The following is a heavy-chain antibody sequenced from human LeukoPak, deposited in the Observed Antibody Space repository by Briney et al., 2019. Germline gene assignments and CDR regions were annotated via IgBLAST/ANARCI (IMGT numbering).Heavy chain of an antibody. J-gene: IGHJ3*02. Sequence: PGGSLRLSCAASGFTVSSSFMNWVRQAPGKGLEWVSVIYSGGNTYYADSVKGRFTISRDNAKNSLYLQMNSLRAEDTAVYYCARDLVEMATIYGFAFDIWGQGTMVTVSS. CDR2: IYSGGNT. CDR3: ARDLVEMATIYGFAFDI. D-gene: IGHD5-24*01. CDR1: GFTVSSSF. V-gene: IGHV3-53*01.